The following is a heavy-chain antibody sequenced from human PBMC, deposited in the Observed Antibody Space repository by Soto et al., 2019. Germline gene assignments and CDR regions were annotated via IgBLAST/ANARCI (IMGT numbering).Heavy chain of an antibody. CDR3: AREIVTAGGNNYFDP. D-gene: IGHD2-21*02. V-gene: IGHV4-4*02. CDR1: GGTVASSHW. CDR2: VYHTGDT. J-gene: IGHJ5*02. Sequence: VQLQESGPRLVKPSGSLSLTCGVSGGTVASSHWWSWVRQSPGVGLEWIGNVYHTGDTNFNPSLQSRVTISVDKSNNQFALRLNSLTAADTAVYFCAREIVTAGGNNYFDPWGPGNLVNVSS.